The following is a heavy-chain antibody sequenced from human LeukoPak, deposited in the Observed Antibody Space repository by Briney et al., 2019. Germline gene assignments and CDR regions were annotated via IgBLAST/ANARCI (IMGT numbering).Heavy chain of an antibody. D-gene: IGHD5-24*01. CDR1: GGSFSGYY. V-gene: IGHV4-34*01. CDR3: ARQFRVSLMASYYFDH. Sequence: SETLSLTCAVYGGSFSGYYWSWIRQPPGKGLEWIGEINHSGSTNYNPSLKSRVTISVDPSMNQFSLKLSSMTAPDTAVYYCARQFRVSLMASYYFDHWGQGALVTVSS. CDR2: INHSGST. J-gene: IGHJ4*02.